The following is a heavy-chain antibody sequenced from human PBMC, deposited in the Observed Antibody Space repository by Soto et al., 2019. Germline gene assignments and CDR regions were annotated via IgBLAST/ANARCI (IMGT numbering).Heavy chain of an antibody. CDR1: GFIFSNYG. CDR2: ISYDGSNE. Sequence: QVQLVESGGGVVQPGRSLRLSCVASGFIFSNYGMHWVRQAPGKGLEWVALISYDGSNENYADSVKGRFTISRDKSKNTLYLQMNSLRAEDTAVYYCAKDLHSGYDHYYYGMDVWGQGTTVTVSS. D-gene: IGHD5-12*01. V-gene: IGHV3-30*18. J-gene: IGHJ6*02. CDR3: AKDLHSGYDHYYYGMDV.